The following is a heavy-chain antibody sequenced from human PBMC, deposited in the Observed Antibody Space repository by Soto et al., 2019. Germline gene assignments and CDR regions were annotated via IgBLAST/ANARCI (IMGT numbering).Heavy chain of an antibody. J-gene: IGHJ4*02. Sequence: PSETLSLTCAVYGGSFSGYYWSWIRQPPGKGLEWIGEINHSGSTNYNPSLKSRVTISVDTSKNQFSLKLSSVTAADTAVYYCARGRGVVPAAHDYWGQGTLVTVSS. CDR2: INHSGST. CDR1: GGSFSGYY. V-gene: IGHV4-34*01. D-gene: IGHD2-2*01. CDR3: ARGRGVVPAAHDY.